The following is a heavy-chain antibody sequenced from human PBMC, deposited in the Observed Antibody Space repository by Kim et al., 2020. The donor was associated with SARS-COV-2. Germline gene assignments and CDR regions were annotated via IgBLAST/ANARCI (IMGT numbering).Heavy chain of an antibody. CDR2: ISSSSSTI. CDR1: GFTFSSYS. CDR3: ARDWKDYCSGGSCYSVIYGMVV. V-gene: IGHV3-48*02. D-gene: IGHD2-15*01. Sequence: GGSLRLSCAASGFTFSSYSMNWVRQAPGKGLEWVSYISSSSSTIYYADSVKGRFTISRDNAKNALYLQMNSLRDEDTAVYYCARDWKDYCSGGSCYSVIYGMVVWGRGATVAVAS. J-gene: IGHJ6*01.